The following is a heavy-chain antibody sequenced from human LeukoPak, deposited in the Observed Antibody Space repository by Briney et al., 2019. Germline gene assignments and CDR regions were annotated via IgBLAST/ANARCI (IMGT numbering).Heavy chain of an antibody. D-gene: IGHD1-26*01. CDR2: INHSGST. CDR3: ATYPRWDDAFDI. J-gene: IGHJ3*02. V-gene: IGHV4-34*01. Sequence: SEALSLTCAVYGGSFSGYYWSWIRQPPGKGLEWIGEINHSGSTNYNPSLKSRVTISVDTSKNQFSLKLSSVTAADTAVYYCATYPRWDDAFDIWGQGTMVTVSS. CDR1: GGSFSGYY.